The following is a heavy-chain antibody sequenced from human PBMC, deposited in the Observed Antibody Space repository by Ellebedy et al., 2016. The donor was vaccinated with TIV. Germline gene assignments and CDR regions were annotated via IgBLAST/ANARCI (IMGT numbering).Heavy chain of an antibody. CDR2: IYYSGST. CDR3: ARDFTVAGYFEY. D-gene: IGHD4-11*01. CDR1: NASISSSDYY. J-gene: IGHJ4*02. V-gene: IGHV4-39*07. Sequence: MPSETLSLTCTVSNASISSSDYYWGWIRQSLGKGLEWIGSIYYSGSTYYNPSLRSRVTISGDTSKNQFSLKLTSVTAADTAVYYCARDFTVAGYFEYWGQGNLVTVSS.